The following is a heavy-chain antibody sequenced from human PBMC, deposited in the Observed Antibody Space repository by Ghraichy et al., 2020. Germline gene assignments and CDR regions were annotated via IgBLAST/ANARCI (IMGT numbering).Heavy chain of an antibody. CDR3: AKSATLVGTYYEDY. J-gene: IGHJ4*02. Sequence: GGSLRLSCAASGFTFSNYVMTWVRQAPGKGLEWVSGISGSDSGISGSNVYTYYADSVRGRFTISRDNSRNTLYLQMNSLRAEDTALYYCAKSATLVGTYYEDYWGQGTLVTVSS. V-gene: IGHV3-23*01. D-gene: IGHD2/OR15-2a*01. CDR1: GFTFSNYV. CDR2: ISGSDSGISGSNVYT.